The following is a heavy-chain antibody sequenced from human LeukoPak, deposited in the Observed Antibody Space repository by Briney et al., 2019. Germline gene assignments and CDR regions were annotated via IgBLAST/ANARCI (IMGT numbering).Heavy chain of an antibody. Sequence: ASVKVSCKASGYTFPSYFMHWVRQAPGQGLEWMGIINPTGGSTTYAQKFQGRVTMTRDTSTSTVYMELSSLRPDDTAVYYCARTAARRFDYWGQGTLVTVS. J-gene: IGHJ4*02. CDR2: INPTGGST. CDR1: GYTFPSYF. V-gene: IGHV1-46*01. CDR3: ARTAARRFDY. D-gene: IGHD6-6*01.